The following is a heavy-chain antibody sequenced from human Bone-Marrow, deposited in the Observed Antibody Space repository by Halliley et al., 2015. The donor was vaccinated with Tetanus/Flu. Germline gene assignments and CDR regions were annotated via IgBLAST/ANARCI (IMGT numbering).Heavy chain of an antibody. Sequence: RINSDGSSTNYADSVKGRFTISRDNAKNTLYLQMNSLRAEDTAVYYCANTYGPQQIDYWGQGTLVTVSS. D-gene: IGHD5-18*01. CDR3: ANTYGPQQIDY. V-gene: IGHV3-74*01. J-gene: IGHJ4*02. CDR2: INSDGSST.